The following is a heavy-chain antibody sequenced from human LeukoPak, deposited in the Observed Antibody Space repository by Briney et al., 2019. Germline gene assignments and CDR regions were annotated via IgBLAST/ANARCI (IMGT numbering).Heavy chain of an antibody. CDR3: ARSVAMVRDWFDP. CDR1: GGTFSSYA. D-gene: IGHD3-10*01. Sequence: ASVKVSCKASGGTFSSYAISWVRQAPGQGLEWMGGIIPIFGTANYAQKFQGRVTITADESTSTAYMELSSLRSEDTAVYYCARSVAMVRDWFDPWGQGTLVTVSS. J-gene: IGHJ5*02. CDR2: IIPIFGTA. V-gene: IGHV1-69*13.